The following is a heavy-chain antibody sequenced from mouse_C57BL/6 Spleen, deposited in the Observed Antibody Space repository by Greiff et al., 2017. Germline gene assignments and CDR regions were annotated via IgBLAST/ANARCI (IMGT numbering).Heavy chain of an antibody. J-gene: IGHJ3*01. V-gene: IGHV14-2*01. D-gene: IGHD1-1*01. Sequence: DVHLVESGAELVKPGASVKLSCTASGFNIKDYYMHWVKQRTEQGLEWIGRIDPEDGETKYAPKFQGKATITADTSSNTAYLQLSSLTSEDTAVYYCAKPQFITTFAYWGQGTLVTVSA. CDR3: AKPQFITTFAY. CDR1: GFNIKDYY. CDR2: IDPEDGET.